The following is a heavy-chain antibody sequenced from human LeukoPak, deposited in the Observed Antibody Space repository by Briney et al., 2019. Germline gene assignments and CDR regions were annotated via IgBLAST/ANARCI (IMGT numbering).Heavy chain of an antibody. CDR2: IYYSGST. J-gene: IGHJ4*02. D-gene: IGHD3-10*01. CDR1: GGSISSNNYY. V-gene: IGHV4-39*01. Sequence: SETLPLTCTVSGGSISSNNYYWGWIRQPPGKGLEWIGSIYYSGSTYYNPSLKSRVTISVDTSKNQFSLKLSSVTAADTAVYYCATMVRGATPHPDYWGQGTLVTVSS. CDR3: ATMVRGATPHPDY.